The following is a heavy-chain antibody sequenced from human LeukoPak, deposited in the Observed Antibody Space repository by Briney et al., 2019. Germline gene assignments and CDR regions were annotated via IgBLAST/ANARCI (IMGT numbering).Heavy chain of an antibody. CDR3: VTSIALAGWGGFDV. J-gene: IGHJ3*01. Sequence: SETLSLTCAVSGVSISSGHWWRWVRQPPGKGLEWIGEIYHSGSTNYHASLKSRVTISVDTSKNQFSLKLNSVTVADTAVYYCVTSIALAGWGGFDVWGQGRMVTVSS. CDR2: IYHSGST. V-gene: IGHV4-4*02. D-gene: IGHD6-13*01. CDR1: GVSISSGHW.